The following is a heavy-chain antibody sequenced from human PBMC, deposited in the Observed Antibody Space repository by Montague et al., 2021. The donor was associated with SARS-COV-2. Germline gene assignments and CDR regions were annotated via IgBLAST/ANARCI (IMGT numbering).Heavy chain of an antibody. Sequence: SETLSLTCNVSGGSMSSSFYYWGWIRQPPGKGLEWIGSFYYSGITYYNPSLKSRVTISVDTSKNQFSLKLSSVTAADTAVYYCAGSVVIVALDYFDYWGQGTLVTVSS. CDR3: AGSVVIVALDYFDY. CDR2: FYYSGIT. J-gene: IGHJ4*02. V-gene: IGHV4-39*01. D-gene: IGHD2-21*01. CDR1: GGSMSSSFYY.